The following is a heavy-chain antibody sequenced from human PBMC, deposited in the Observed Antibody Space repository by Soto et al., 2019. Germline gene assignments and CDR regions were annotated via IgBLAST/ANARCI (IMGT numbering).Heavy chain of an antibody. Sequence: SETLSLTCAVYGGSFSGYYWSWIRQPPGKGLEWIGEINHSGSTNYNPSLKSRVTISVDTSKNQFSLKLSSVTAADTAVYYCAVVGVVDNQPYYFDYWGQGTLVTVSS. V-gene: IGHV4-34*01. CDR1: GGSFSGYY. CDR2: INHSGST. D-gene: IGHD1-26*01. CDR3: AVVGVVDNQPYYFDY. J-gene: IGHJ4*02.